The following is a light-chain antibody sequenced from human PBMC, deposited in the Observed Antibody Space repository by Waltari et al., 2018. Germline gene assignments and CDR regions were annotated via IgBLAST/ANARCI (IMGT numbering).Light chain of an antibody. CDR3: QQSYSSPWT. J-gene: IGKJ1*01. Sequence: DIQMTQSPSSLSASVGDRVTITCRASQRISSYLNWYQQKAGKAPNLLIYGANSLQSGVPRRFSGSQSGTEFTLTISSLQPEDFATYFCQQSYSSPWTFGQGTKVEVK. V-gene: IGKV1-39*01. CDR1: QRISSY. CDR2: GAN.